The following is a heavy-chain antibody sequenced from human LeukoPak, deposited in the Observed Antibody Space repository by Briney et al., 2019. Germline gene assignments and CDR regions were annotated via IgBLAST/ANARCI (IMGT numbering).Heavy chain of an antibody. CDR1: GGSFSGYY. J-gene: IGHJ6*02. CDR2: INHSGST. V-gene: IGHV4-34*01. Sequence: PSETLSLTCAVYGGSFSGYYWSWIRQPPGKGLEWIGEINHSGSTNYNPSLKSRVTISVDTSKNQFSLKLSSVTAADTAVYYCAGPHYYYYGMDVWGQGTTVTVSS. CDR3: AGPHYYYYGMDV.